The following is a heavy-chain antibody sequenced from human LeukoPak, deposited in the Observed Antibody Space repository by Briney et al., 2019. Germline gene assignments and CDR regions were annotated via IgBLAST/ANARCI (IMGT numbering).Heavy chain of an antibody. D-gene: IGHD1-26*01. CDR3: ARGGGATTRFDS. CDR1: GGSFSGYY. CDR2: INHSGST. V-gene: IGHV4-34*01. Sequence: PSETLSLTCAVYGGSFSGYYWSWIRQPPGKGLEWIGEINHSGSTNYNPSLKSRVTISVDMSKNQFSLNLSSVTAADTAVYYCARGGGATTRFDSWGQGTLVTVSS. J-gene: IGHJ4*02.